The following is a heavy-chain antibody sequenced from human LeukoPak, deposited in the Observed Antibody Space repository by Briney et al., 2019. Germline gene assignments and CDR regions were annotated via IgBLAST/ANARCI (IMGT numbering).Heavy chain of an antibody. Sequence: ASVKVSCKASGYTFSTYAITWVRQAPGQGLEWMGWISAHNSNTNYAQNFQGRVTMTTDTSTSTVYMELRSLRSDDTAVYYCARQLSSEHPDFDYWGQGPLVTVSP. CDR2: ISAHNSNT. CDR3: ARQLSSEHPDFDY. CDR1: GYTFSTYA. J-gene: IGHJ4*02. V-gene: IGHV1-18*01. D-gene: IGHD6-6*01.